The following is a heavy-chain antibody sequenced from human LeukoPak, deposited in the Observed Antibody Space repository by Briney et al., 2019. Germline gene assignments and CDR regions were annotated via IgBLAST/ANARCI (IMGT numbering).Heavy chain of an antibody. CDR2: VYYSGST. CDR3: TRVFDP. CDR1: GGSISSSIYY. Sequence: KSSETLSLTCTVSGGSISSSIYYWGWIRQPPGKGLEWIGSVYYSGSTYYNPSLKSRVTISVDTSKNQFSLKLSSVTAADTAVYYCTRVFDPWGQGTLVTVSS. J-gene: IGHJ5*02. V-gene: IGHV4-39*01.